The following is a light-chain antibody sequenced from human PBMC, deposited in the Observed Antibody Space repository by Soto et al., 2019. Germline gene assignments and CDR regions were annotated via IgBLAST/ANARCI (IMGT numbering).Light chain of an antibody. CDR1: QSVSSN. J-gene: IGKJ1*01. CDR2: GAS. Sequence: EIVLTQSPGTLSLSPGERATLSCRASQSVSSNLAWYQQKPGQAPRLLIYGASTRATGIPARFSGSGSGTDFTLTISRLEPEDFAVYYCQQYVRSPWTFGQGTKVDI. V-gene: IGKV3-20*01. CDR3: QQYVRSPWT.